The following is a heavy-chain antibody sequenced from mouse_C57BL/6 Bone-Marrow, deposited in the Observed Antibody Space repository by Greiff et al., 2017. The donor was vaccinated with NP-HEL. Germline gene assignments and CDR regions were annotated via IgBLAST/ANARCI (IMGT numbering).Heavy chain of an antibody. D-gene: IGHD2-5*01. CDR1: GFTFSSYA. Sequence: EVQGVESGGGLVKPGGSLKLSCAASGFTFSSYAMSWVRQTPEKRLEWVATISDGGSYTYYPDNVKGRFTISRDNAKNNLYLQMSHLKSEDTAMYYCARDRAYYSKGDAMDYWGQGTSVTVSS. J-gene: IGHJ4*01. V-gene: IGHV5-4*01. CDR2: ISDGGSYT. CDR3: ARDRAYYSKGDAMDY.